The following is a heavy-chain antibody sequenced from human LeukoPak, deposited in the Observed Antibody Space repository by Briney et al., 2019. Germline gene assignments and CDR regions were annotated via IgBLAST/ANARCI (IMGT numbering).Heavy chain of an antibody. CDR1: GFTFSSNA. CDR2: IRSDGSKK. J-gene: IGHJ5*02. Sequence: AGGSLRLSCAASGFTFSSNAMHWVRQAPGKGLEWVAFIRSDGSKKFYPESVKGRFTIARDNSKNILYLQMNSLRAEDTAVYYCAKDGLNYDFESGYYSWFDPWGQGTLVTVSS. CDR3: AKDGLNYDFESGYYSWFDP. D-gene: IGHD3-3*01. V-gene: IGHV3-30*02.